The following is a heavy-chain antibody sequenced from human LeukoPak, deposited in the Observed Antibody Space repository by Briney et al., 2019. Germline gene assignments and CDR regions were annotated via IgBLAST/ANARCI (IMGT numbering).Heavy chain of an antibody. D-gene: IGHD3-22*01. CDR1: GFTFSSYG. CDR3: AKDHPARSGLDY. V-gene: IGHV3-30*18. J-gene: IGHJ4*02. Sequence: GRSLRLSCAASGFTFSSYGMHWVRQAPGKGLEWVAVMSYDGSNKYYADSVKGRFTISRDNSKNTLYLQMNSLRAEDTAVYYCAKDHPARSGLDYWGQGTLVTVSS. CDR2: MSYDGSNK.